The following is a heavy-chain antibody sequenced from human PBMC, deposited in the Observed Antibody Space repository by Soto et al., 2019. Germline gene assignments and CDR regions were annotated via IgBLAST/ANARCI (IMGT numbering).Heavy chain of an antibody. J-gene: IGHJ2*01. CDR1: GGSIRGSDHS. CDR2: IYYRWTT. Sequence: QLQLQESGPGLVKPSETLSLTCTVSGGSIRGSDHSWGGIGQSPGKGRGGIGSIYYRWTTYSNPSLKSRVTLSVDTSKNRFSLNLSSVTAADTAVYYCARLPCSGGSCYYWYFDLWGPGTLVTVSS. V-gene: IGHV4-39*01. CDR3: ARLPCSGGSCYYWYFDL. D-gene: IGHD2-15*01.